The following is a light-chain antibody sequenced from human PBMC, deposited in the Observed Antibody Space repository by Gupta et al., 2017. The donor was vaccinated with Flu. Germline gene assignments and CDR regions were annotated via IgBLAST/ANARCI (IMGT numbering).Light chain of an antibody. CDR3: MQALQTPRT. CDR1: QSLLHNNGNNY. V-gene: IGKV2-28*01. Sequence: DIVMTQSPLSLPVTPGEQASISCRSSQSLLHNNGNNYLDWYLQKPVQSPQLLIYLGSNRASGVPDRFSGSGSGTDFTLKISRVEAEDVGVYYCMQALQTPRTFGQGTKVEIK. CDR2: LGS. J-gene: IGKJ1*01.